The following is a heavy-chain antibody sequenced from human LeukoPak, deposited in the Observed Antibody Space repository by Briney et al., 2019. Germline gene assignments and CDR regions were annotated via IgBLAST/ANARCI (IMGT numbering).Heavy chain of an antibody. CDR2: IYYSGST. CDR3: ARSFYQLLSDSAFDI. CDR1: GGSISSGDYY. D-gene: IGHD2-2*01. V-gene: IGHV4-61*08. J-gene: IGHJ3*02. Sequence: PSETLSLTCTVSGGSISSGDYYWSWIRQPPGKGLEWIGYIYYSGSTNYNPSLKSRVTISVDTSKNQFSLKLSSVTAADTAVYYCARSFYQLLSDSAFDIWGQGTMVTVSS.